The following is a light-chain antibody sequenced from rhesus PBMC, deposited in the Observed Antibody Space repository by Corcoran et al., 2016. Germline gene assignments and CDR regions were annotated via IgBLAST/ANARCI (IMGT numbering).Light chain of an antibody. J-gene: IGKJ4*01. Sequence: DIQMTQSPSSLSASVGDTVTITCRARQSIRNWLAWYQQVPGKAPKFLIYNASSLQSGVPSRFSGSGSATDFTLTISSLQSEDFATYYCQKYNSSPLTFGGGTKVDLK. V-gene: IGKV1-22*01. CDR2: NAS. CDR3: QKYNSSPLT. CDR1: QSIRNW.